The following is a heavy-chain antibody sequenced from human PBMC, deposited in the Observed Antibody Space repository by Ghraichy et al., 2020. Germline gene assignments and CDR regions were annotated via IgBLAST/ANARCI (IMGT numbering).Heavy chain of an antibody. CDR1: GYMFTGYY. J-gene: IGHJ4*02. CDR2: INPHSGAT. CDR3: TRDEPSAY. Sequence: ASVKVSCKTSGYMFTGYYIDWVRQAPGQGLEWLGRINPHSGATNYSQAFHDRLIITRDTSTNTAYMDLTGLRSDDTAVYYCTRDEPSAYWGQGTLVTVSS. V-gene: IGHV1-2*06.